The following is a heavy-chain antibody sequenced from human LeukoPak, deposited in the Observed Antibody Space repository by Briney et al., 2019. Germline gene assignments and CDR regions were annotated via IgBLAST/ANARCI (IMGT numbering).Heavy chain of an antibody. CDR1: GFTFSSYA. D-gene: IGHD2-2*01. V-gene: IGHV3-30*04. J-gene: IGHJ4*02. CDR3: AREFEDIVVVPAAMIGSGGSCYPDY. CDR2: ISYDGSNK. Sequence: GGSLRLSCAASGFTFSSYAMHWVRQAPGKGLEWVAVISYDGSNKYYADSVKGRFTISRDNSKNTLYLQMNSLRAEDTAVYYCAREFEDIVVVPAAMIGSGGSCYPDYWGQGTLVTVSS.